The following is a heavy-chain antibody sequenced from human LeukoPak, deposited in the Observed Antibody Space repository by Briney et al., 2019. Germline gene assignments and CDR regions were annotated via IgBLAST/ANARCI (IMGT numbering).Heavy chain of an antibody. J-gene: IGHJ4*02. Sequence: GGSLRLSCAASGFTVSSKYMSWVRQAPGKGLEWVSVIYSGGSTDYADSVKGRFTISRDNSKNTLYLQMNSLRPDDTAVYYCARGCSSGWHDYWGQGTLVTVSS. D-gene: IGHD6-19*01. V-gene: IGHV3-66*01. CDR3: ARGCSSGWHDY. CDR2: IYSGGST. CDR1: GFTVSSKY.